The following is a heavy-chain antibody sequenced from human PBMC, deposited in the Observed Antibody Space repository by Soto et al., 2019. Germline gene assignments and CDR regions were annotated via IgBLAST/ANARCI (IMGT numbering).Heavy chain of an antibody. Sequence: QLQLEESGPGLVKPSETLSLTCTVSGGSVSNNTYYWGWIRQPPGQGLEWIGSIYSSGSTNYHTSLQSRVTISVDTSKNEFSLKLTSVTAADTAVYYCWRTPDVLTGYYDAFYIWGQGTAVTVSS. V-gene: IGHV4-39*01. CDR1: GGSVSNNTYY. D-gene: IGHD3-9*01. CDR2: IYSSGST. J-gene: IGHJ3*02. CDR3: WRTPDVLTGYYDAFYI.